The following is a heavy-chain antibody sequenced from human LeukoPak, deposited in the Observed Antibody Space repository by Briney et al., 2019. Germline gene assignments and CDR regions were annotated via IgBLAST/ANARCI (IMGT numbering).Heavy chain of an antibody. J-gene: IGHJ5*02. D-gene: IGHD3-22*01. CDR3: AKDIGLSITMIWFDP. CDR2: ISWNSGSI. V-gene: IGHV3-9*01. Sequence: GGSLRLSCAASGFTFSSYWMHWVRQAPGKGLEWVSGISWNSGSIGYADSVKGRFTISRDNAKNSLYLQMNSLRAEDTALYYCAKDIGLSITMIWFDPWGQGTLVTVSS. CDR1: GFTFSSYW.